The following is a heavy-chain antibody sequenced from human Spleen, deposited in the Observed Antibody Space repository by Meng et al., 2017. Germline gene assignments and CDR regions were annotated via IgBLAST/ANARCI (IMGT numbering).Heavy chain of an antibody. CDR1: GFTFSGYW. Sequence: EVQLVESGGRLVQPGGSLRLSCAASGFTFSGYWMHWVRQPPGQGLVWVSRISSDGRSTSYADSVKGRITVSRDNSKSTLYLQMDSLRPEDTAVYYCIAEIGPKSFDNWGQGTLVTVSS. J-gene: IGHJ4*02. CDR3: IAEIGPKSFDN. D-gene: IGHD3-22*01. V-gene: IGHV3-74*01. CDR2: ISSDGRST.